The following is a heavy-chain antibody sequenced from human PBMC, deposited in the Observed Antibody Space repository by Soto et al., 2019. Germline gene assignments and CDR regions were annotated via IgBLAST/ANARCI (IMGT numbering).Heavy chain of an antibody. V-gene: IGHV3-33*01. CDR2: IWYDGSNK. J-gene: IGHJ4*02. Sequence: QVQLVESGGGVVQPGRSLRLSCAASGFTFSSYGMHWVRQAPGKGLEWVAVIWYDGSNKYYADSVKGRFTISRDNSKNTLYLQMNSLRAEDTAVYYCARDSGDGQVPEYYFDYWGQGTLVTVSS. CDR1: GFTFSSYG. CDR3: ARDSGDGQVPEYYFDY. D-gene: IGHD4-17*01.